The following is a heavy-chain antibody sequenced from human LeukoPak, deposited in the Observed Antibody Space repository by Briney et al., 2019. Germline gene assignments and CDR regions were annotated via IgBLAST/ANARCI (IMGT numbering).Heavy chain of an antibody. CDR1: GYTFTSYY. V-gene: IGHV1-8*03. CDR3: ARGDYYDSVSNDY. CDR2: MNPNSGNT. J-gene: IGHJ4*02. Sequence: GASVKVSCKASGYTFTSYYMHWVRQATGQGLEWMGWMNPNSGNTGYAQKFQGRVTITRNTSISTAYMELSSLRSEDTAVYYCARGDYYDSVSNDYWGQGTLVTVSS. D-gene: IGHD3-22*01.